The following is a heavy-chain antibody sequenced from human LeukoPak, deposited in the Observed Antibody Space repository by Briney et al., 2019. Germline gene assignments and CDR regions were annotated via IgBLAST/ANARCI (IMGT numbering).Heavy chain of an antibody. CDR3: ARNYYDSSGYYSGLDY. CDR2: INPSGGST. CDR1: GYTFTRYY. J-gene: IGHJ4*02. Sequence: ASVKVSCKASGYTFTRYYMHWVRQAPGQGLEWMGIINPSGGSTSYAQKFQGRVTMTRDTSTSTVYMELSSLRSEDTAVYYCARNYYDSSGYYSGLDYWGQGTLVTVSS. D-gene: IGHD3-22*01. V-gene: IGHV1-46*01.